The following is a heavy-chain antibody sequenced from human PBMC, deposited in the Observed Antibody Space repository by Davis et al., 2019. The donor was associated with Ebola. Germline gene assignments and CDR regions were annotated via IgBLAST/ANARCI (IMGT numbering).Heavy chain of an antibody. Sequence: GESLKISCAASGFTFSNYDMHWVRQPTGKGLEWVSAIGSAGDTYYPGSVKGRFTISRENAKNSLYLQMNSLRVEDTATYYCANDLGYCVDGSCFTYHYAMGAWGRGTAVTVSS. CDR1: GFTFSNYD. CDR3: ANDLGYCVDGSCFTYHYAMGA. D-gene: IGHD2-15*01. V-gene: IGHV3-13*01. CDR2: IGSAGDT. J-gene: IGHJ6*02.